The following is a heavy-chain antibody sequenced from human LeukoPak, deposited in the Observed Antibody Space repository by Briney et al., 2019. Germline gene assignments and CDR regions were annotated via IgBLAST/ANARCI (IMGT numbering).Heavy chain of an antibody. D-gene: IGHD3-3*01. CDR3: AKDGLQSSEWSPPLTC. V-gene: IGHV3-23*01. J-gene: IGHJ4*02. Sequence: GGSLRLSCAASGFTLSSYAMSWVRQAPGKGLEWDSLISGNAGSTYYADSVKGRFTISRDITKNTLYLQMHSLRAEDTATYYCAKDGLQSSEWSPPLTCWGQGTLVTVSS. CDR1: GFTLSSYA. CDR2: ISGNAGST.